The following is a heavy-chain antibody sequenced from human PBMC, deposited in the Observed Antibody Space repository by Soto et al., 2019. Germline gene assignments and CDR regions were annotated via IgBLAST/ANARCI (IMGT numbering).Heavy chain of an antibody. CDR2: IYYSGST. D-gene: IGHD4-17*01. J-gene: IGHJ3*02. V-gene: IGHV4-59*08. CDR3: ARHFRFGDYGDFSGAFDI. Sequence: PSETLSLTCTVSGGSISSYYWSWIRQPPGKGLEWIGYIYYSGSTNYNPSLKSRVTISVDTSKNQFSLKLSSVTAADTAVYYCARHFRFGDYGDFSGAFDIWGQGTMVTVSS. CDR1: GGSISSYY.